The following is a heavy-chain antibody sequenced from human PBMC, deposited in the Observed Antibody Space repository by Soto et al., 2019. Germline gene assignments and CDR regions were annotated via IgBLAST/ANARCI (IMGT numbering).Heavy chain of an antibody. V-gene: IGHV4-39*01. D-gene: IGHD3-22*01. CDR1: GGSISSSSYY. Sequence: SDTLSLTCTVSGGSISSSSYYWGWIRQPPGKGLEWIGSIYYSGSTYYNPSLKSRVTTSVDTSKNQFSLKLSSVTAADTAVYYCARLGQGDSSGYIFGEWGQGTLVTVSS. CDR3: ARLGQGDSSGYIFGE. J-gene: IGHJ4*02. CDR2: IYYSGST.